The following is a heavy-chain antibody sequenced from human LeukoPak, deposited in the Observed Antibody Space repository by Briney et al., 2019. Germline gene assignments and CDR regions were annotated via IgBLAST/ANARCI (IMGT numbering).Heavy chain of an antibody. D-gene: IGHD3-16*01. CDR3: ARESVHGGTFDY. CDR1: GFTFSSYA. CDR2: ITSSGSTI. V-gene: IGHV3-48*04. J-gene: IGHJ4*02. Sequence: PGGSLRLSCAASGFTFSSYAMNWVRQAPGKGLEWVSYITSSGSTIYYADSVKGRFTISRDNAKNSLYLQMNSLRAEDTAVYYCARESVHGGTFDYWGQGTLVTVSS.